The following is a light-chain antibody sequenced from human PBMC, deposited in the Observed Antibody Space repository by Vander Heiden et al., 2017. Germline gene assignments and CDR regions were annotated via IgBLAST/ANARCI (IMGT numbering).Light chain of an antibody. V-gene: IGKV1-39*01. Sequence: DIQMTQSPSSLSASVGDRVTITCRASQSISSSLNWYQQKPGKAPNLLIYGASSLQSGVPSRFSGSGSGTDFTLTISSLQPEDFATYYCQQCYSTPRTFGGGTRVEIK. CDR2: GAS. CDR1: QSISSS. CDR3: QQCYSTPRT. J-gene: IGKJ4*01.